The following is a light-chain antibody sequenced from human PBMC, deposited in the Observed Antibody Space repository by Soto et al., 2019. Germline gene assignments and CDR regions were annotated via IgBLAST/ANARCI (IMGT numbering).Light chain of an antibody. J-gene: IGLJ1*01. CDR1: RGDVGAYNY. Sequence: QSALTQPASVSGSPGQSIAISCTGTRGDVGAYNYVSWYQQHPGKAPKLMISEVTNRPSGVSDRFSGSKSGNTASLTISGLQAEDEADYYCSSFTSRFTFVFXTGTKV. CDR3: SSFTSRFTFV. CDR2: EVT. V-gene: IGLV2-14*01.